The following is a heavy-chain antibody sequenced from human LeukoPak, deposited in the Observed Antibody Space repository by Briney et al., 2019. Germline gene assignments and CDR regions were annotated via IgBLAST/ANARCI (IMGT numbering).Heavy chain of an antibody. D-gene: IGHD5/OR15-5a*01. CDR2: ISSSGSTI. Sequence: GGSLRLSCAASGFTFSSYEMNWVRQAPGKGLEWVSYISSSGSTIYYADSVKGRFTISRDNAKNSLYLQMNSLRVEDTAVYYCARDPGLAYYYYMDVWGKGTTVTVSS. CDR3: ARDPGLAYYYYMDV. V-gene: IGHV3-48*03. CDR1: GFTFSSYE. J-gene: IGHJ6*03.